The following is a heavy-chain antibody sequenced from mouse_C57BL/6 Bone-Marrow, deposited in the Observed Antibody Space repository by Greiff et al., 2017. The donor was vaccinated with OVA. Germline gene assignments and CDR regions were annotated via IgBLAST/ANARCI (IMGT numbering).Heavy chain of an antibody. CDR3: ARSRVSHFDY. V-gene: IGHV1-81*01. Sequence: QVQLQQSGAELARPGASVKLSCKASGYTFTSYGISWVKQRTGQGLEWIGEIYPRSGNTYYNEKFKGKATLTADKSSSTAYMELRSLTSEDSAVYFCARSRVSHFDYWGQGTTLTASS. CDR1: GYTFTSYG. CDR2: IYPRSGNT. J-gene: IGHJ2*01.